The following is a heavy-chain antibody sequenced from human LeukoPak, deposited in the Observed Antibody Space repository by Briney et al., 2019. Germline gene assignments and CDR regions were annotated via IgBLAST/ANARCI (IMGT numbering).Heavy chain of an antibody. CDR2: IYTSGST. J-gene: IGHJ3*02. CDR3: ARLPAARLISGAFDI. D-gene: IGHD1-20*01. CDR1: GGSISSYY. Sequence: PSETLSLTCTVSGGSISSYYWSWIRQPAGKGLEWIGRIYTSGSTNYNPSLKSRLTISIDTSKKQFSLKMSSVTAADTALYYCARLPAARLISGAFDIWGQGTMVTVSS. V-gene: IGHV4-4*07.